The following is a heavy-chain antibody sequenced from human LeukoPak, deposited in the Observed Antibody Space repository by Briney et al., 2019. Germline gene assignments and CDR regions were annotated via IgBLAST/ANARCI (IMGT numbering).Heavy chain of an antibody. Sequence: GRSLRLSCRASGFTFGDHAMSWFRQAPGQGLEWVGFIRSKTYGGTTEDAASVKGRFTISRDDSKSTAYLQMNSLKIEDTAVYYCTRDRTGDRTDAFDIWGQGTMVTVSS. V-gene: IGHV3-49*03. D-gene: IGHD7-27*01. CDR3: TRDRTGDRTDAFDI. J-gene: IGHJ3*02. CDR1: GFTFGDHA. CDR2: IRSKTYGGTT.